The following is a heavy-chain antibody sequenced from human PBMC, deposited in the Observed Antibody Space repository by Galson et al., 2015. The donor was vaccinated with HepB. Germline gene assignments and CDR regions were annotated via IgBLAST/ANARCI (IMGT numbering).Heavy chain of an antibody. Sequence: SVKVSCKASGYTFTGYYMHWVRQAPGQGLEWMGWINPNSGGTNYAQKFQGRATMTRDTSISTAYMELSRLRSDDTAVYYCARDSYGDYVRGADYWGQGTLVTVSS. CDR1: GYTFTGYY. D-gene: IGHD4-17*01. V-gene: IGHV1-2*02. J-gene: IGHJ4*02. CDR3: ARDSYGDYVRGADY. CDR2: INPNSGGT.